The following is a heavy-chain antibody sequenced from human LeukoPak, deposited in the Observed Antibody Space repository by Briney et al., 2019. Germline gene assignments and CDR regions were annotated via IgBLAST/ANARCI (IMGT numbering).Heavy chain of an antibody. CDR1: GFTFSSYA. CDR2: ISSSGSTI. Sequence: GGSLRLSCAASGFTFSSYAMSWIRQAPGKGLEWVSYISSSGSTIYYADSVKGRFTISRDNAENSLYLQMNSLRAEDTAVYYCATLPYLGSSYYYYGMDVWGQGTTVTVSS. CDR3: ATLPYLGSSYYYYGMDV. V-gene: IGHV3-11*01. D-gene: IGHD3-16*01. J-gene: IGHJ6*02.